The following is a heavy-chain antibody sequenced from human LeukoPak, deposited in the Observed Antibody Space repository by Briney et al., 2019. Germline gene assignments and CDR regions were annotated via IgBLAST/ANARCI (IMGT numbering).Heavy chain of an antibody. D-gene: IGHD6-19*01. CDR1: GFTFDDYG. CDR3: ASAVAENSHGFGIDY. Sequence: PGGSLRLSCAASGFTFDDYGMSWVHQAPGKGLEWVSGINWNGGSIGYVDSVKGRFIISRDNARNSLYLQMNSLRVEDTALYYCASAVAENSHGFGIDYWGQGTLATVSS. V-gene: IGHV3-20*04. J-gene: IGHJ4*02. CDR2: INWNGGSI.